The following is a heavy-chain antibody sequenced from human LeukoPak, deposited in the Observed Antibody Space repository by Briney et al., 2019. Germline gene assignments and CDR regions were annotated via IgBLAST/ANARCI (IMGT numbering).Heavy chain of an antibody. V-gene: IGHV3-30*18. D-gene: IGHD2-8*01. J-gene: IGHJ6*02. CDR3: AKDNGGYQSYYYYYGMDV. CDR1: GFTFSSYG. CDR2: ISYDGSNK. Sequence: GGSLRLSCAASGFTFSSYGMHWVRQAPGKGLEWVAAISYDGSNKYYADSVKGRFTISRDNSKNTLYLQMNSLRAEDTAVYYCAKDNGGYQSYYYYYGMDVWGQGTTVTVSS.